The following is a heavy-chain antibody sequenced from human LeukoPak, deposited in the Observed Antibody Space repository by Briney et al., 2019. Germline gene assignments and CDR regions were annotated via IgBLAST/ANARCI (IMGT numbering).Heavy chain of an antibody. Sequence: GASVKVSCKASGYTFSTYYMYWVRQSPGQGLEWMGAINPTGTDTIYAQTFQGRVTMTRDLSTSTVYMELSSLRSEDTAVYYCATLAPTRYSSGWYLSRFDCWGQGTLVTASS. J-gene: IGHJ4*02. CDR1: GYTFSTYY. D-gene: IGHD6-19*01. CDR2: INPTGTDT. V-gene: IGHV1-46*01. CDR3: ATLAPTRYSSGWYLSRFDC.